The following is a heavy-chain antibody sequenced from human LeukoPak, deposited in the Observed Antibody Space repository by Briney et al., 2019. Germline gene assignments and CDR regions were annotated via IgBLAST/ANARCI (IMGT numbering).Heavy chain of an antibody. V-gene: IGHV3-23*01. J-gene: IGHJ1*01. CDR2: ISGSGGST. CDR3: AKDLTASIAEYFQH. D-gene: IGHD5-18*01. CDR1: GFTFSSYA. Sequence: PGGSLRLFCAASGFTFSSYAMSWVRQAPGKGLEWVSAISGSGGSTYYADSVKGRFTISRDNSKNTPYLQMNSLRAEDTAVYYCAKDLTASIAEYFQHWGQGTLVTVSS.